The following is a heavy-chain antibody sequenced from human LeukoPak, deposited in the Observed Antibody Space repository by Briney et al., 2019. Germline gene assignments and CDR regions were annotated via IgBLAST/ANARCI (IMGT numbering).Heavy chain of an antibody. CDR3: ARADYGSGSYRYYYYYMDV. Sequence: ASVKVSCKASGYTFTGYYMHWVRQAPGQGLEWMGWINPNSGGTNYAQKFQGRVTMTRDTSISTAYMELSRLRSDDTAVYYCARADYGSGSYRYYYYYMDVWGKGTTVTISS. V-gene: IGHV1-2*02. CDR2: INPNSGGT. D-gene: IGHD3-10*01. J-gene: IGHJ6*03. CDR1: GYTFTGYY.